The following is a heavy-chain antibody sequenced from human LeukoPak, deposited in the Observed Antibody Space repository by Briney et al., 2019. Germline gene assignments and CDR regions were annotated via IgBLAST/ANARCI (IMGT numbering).Heavy chain of an antibody. D-gene: IGHD2-21*02. CDR1: GGSISSGGYY. CDR2: IYYSGST. J-gene: IGHJ3*02. Sequence: SETLSLTCTVSGGSISSGGYYWTWIRQHPGKGLEWIGYIYYSGSTDYNPSLMSRLTISLERSKNQFSLKLTSVTAADTAVYYCARAPDFDAFDTWGQGTKVTVSS. CDR3: ARAPDFDAFDT. V-gene: IGHV4-31*03.